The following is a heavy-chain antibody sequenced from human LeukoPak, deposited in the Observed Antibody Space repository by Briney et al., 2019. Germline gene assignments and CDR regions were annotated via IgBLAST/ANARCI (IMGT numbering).Heavy chain of an antibody. D-gene: IGHD2-2*01. CDR3: ARSIQSETVVVPAAFDY. Sequence: PSETLSLTCTVSGGSISSYYWSWIRQPPGKGLEWIGYIYYSGSTNYNPSLKSRVTISVDTSKNQFSLKLSSVTAADTAVYYCARSIQSETVVVPAAFDYWGQGTLVTVSS. CDR2: IYYSGST. J-gene: IGHJ4*02. V-gene: IGHV4-59*01. CDR1: GGSISSYY.